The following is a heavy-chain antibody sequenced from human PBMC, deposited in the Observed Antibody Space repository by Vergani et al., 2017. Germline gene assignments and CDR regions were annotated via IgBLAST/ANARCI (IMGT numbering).Heavy chain of an antibody. CDR1: GCSISSSSYY. CDR3: ARIRYDSSGYYWFDY. J-gene: IGHJ4*02. Sequence: QLQLQESGPGLVKPSETLSLTCTVSGCSISSSSYYWGWIRQPPGKGLEWIGSIYYSGSTYYNPSLKSRVTISVDTSKNQFSLKLSSVTAADTAVYYCARIRYDSSGYYWFDYWGQGTLVTVSS. V-gene: IGHV4-39*01. CDR2: IYYSGST. D-gene: IGHD3-22*01.